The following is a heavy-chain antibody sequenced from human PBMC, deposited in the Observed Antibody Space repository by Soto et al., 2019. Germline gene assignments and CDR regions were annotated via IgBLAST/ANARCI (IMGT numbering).Heavy chain of an antibody. CDR1: SYTFTSYG. D-gene: IGHD2-2*01. V-gene: IGHV1-18*01. CDR3: ARDTSNYFDY. CDR2: ISAYNGNT. J-gene: IGHJ4*02. Sequence: QVQLVQSGVEVKKPGASVKVSCKASSYTFTSYGITWVRRAPGQGLEWMGWISAYNGNTNYAQKLQGRVTMTTDTSTSTAYMELRSLRSDDTTIYYCARDTSNYFDYWGQGTLVTVSS.